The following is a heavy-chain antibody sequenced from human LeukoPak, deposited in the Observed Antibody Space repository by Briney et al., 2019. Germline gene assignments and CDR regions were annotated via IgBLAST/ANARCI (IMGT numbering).Heavy chain of an antibody. CDR2: ISHDGRNK. J-gene: IGHJ4*02. Sequence: GGSLRLSCEASGFTFSGYPMYWVRQAPGKGLEWVAVISHDGRNKFYADSVRGRFTVSRDDSKNTLNLQMNSLRPEDTAVYYCAGDSPYHDYWGQGSLVTVSS. CDR3: AGDSPYHDY. V-gene: IGHV3-30*04. D-gene: IGHD3-16*01. CDR1: GFTFSGYP.